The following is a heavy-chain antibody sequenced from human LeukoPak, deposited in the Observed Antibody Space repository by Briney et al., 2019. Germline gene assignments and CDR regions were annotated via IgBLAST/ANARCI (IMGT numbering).Heavy chain of an antibody. CDR2: INHSGST. Sequence: SETLSLTCAVYGVSFSGYYWSWIRQPPGKGLEWIGEINHSGSTNYNPSLKSRVTISVDTSKNQFSLKLSSVTAADTAVYYCARDQLYYYDSSGTFDYWGQGTLVTVSS. D-gene: IGHD3-22*01. CDR1: GVSFSGYY. J-gene: IGHJ4*02. V-gene: IGHV4-34*01. CDR3: ARDQLYYYDSSGTFDY.